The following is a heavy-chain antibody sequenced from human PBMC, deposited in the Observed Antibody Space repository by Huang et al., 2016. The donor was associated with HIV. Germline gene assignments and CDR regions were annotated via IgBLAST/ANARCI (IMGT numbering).Heavy chain of an antibody. D-gene: IGHD1-1*01. CDR1: GGSFSGYY. CDR3: ARERMMSWLDDHDAFDI. CDR2: INHSGST. Sequence: QVQLQQWGAGLLKPSETLSLTCAVYGGSFSGYYWSWIRQSPGKGVAWIGEINHSGSTNYNPSLKGRLTISVDTSKNQFSLKLSSVTAADTAVYYCARERMMSWLDDHDAFDIWGQGTMVTVSS. J-gene: IGHJ3*02. V-gene: IGHV4-34*01.